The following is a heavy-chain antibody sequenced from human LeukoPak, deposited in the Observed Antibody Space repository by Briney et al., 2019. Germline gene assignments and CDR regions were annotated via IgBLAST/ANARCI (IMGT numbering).Heavy chain of an antibody. J-gene: IGHJ4*02. D-gene: IGHD6-13*01. Sequence: ASVKVSCKASGYTFTSYGISWVRQAPGQGLEWMGWISAYNGNTNYAQKFQGRVTITADESTSTAYMELSSLRSEDTAVYYCAREQIAAAGQFDYWGQGTLVTVSS. CDR3: AREQIAAAGQFDY. CDR2: ISAYNGNT. CDR1: GYTFTSYG. V-gene: IGHV1-18*01.